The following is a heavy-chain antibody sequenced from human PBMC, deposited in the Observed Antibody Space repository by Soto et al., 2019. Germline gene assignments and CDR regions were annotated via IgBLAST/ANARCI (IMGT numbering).Heavy chain of an antibody. CDR3: ARRYYDCWRGYAGVYYYYCMDV. CDR2: IIPIFGTA. D-gene: IGHD3-3*01. J-gene: IGHJ6*02. CDR1: GGTFSSYA. Sequence: QVQLVQSGAAVKKPGSSVKVSCKASGGTFSSYAISWVRQAPGQGREWMGGIIPIFGTANYAQKFQGRVTITENKSTSTAYMELSSLSSEDTAVYYCARRYYDCWRGYAGVYYYYCMDVWGQGTTVTVSS. V-gene: IGHV1-69*06.